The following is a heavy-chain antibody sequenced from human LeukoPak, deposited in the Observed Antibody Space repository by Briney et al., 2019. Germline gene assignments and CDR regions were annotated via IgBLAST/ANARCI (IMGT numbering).Heavy chain of an antibody. D-gene: IGHD5-24*01. CDR2: ISHSGST. V-gene: IGHV4-34*08. Sequence: GSLRLSCAASGFTFSSYAMSWVRQPPGKGLEWLGEISHSGSTKYNPSLKSRVAMSVDTSKNHFSLKLSSVTAADTAVYYCGMSVTSDGHKIRNYWGQGTLVTVSS. CDR1: GFTFSSYA. J-gene: IGHJ4*02. CDR3: GMSVTSDGHKIRNY.